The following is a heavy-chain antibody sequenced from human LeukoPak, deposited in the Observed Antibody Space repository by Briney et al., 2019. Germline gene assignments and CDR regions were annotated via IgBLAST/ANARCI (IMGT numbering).Heavy chain of an antibody. CDR2: ISGGGGTT. J-gene: IGHJ4*02. V-gene: IGHV3-23*01. Sequence: GGSLRLSCATSGFTFSSYAMSWVRRAPGKGLEWVSGISGGGGTTYYAESVKGRFTISRDKSKNTLHLQMNSLRAEDTAVYYCAKLSPGFTIFPDWGQGTLVTVSS. CDR3: AKLSPGFTIFPD. D-gene: IGHD3-3*01. CDR1: GFTFSSYA.